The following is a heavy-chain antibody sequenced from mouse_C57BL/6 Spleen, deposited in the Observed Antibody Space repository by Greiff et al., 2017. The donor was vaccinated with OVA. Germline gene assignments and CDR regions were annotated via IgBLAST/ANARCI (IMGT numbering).Heavy chain of an antibody. J-gene: IGHJ1*03. D-gene: IGHD1-1*01. Sequence: QVQLQQSGSELRSPGSSVKLSCKDFDSEVFPIAYMSWVRQKPGHGFEWIGGILPSIGRTISGEKFEDKATLDADTLSNTDYLELNSLSYEDAAIYYCARSRYYSWYFDVWGTGTTVTVSS. CDR2: ILPSIGRT. CDR1: DSEVFPIAY. V-gene: IGHV15-2*01. CDR3: ARSRYYSWYFDV.